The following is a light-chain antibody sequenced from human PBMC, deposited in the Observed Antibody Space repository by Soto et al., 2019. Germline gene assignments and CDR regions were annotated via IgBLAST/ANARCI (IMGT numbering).Light chain of an antibody. J-gene: IGLJ2*01. CDR1: NSNIGNNY. CDR3: ATWDDSLSGAL. Sequence: QSVLSQTPSASGTPGQRVTISCSGSNSNIGNNYVYWSQQLPGTAPKLLIYRNNQRPSGVPDRISGSKSRTSVSLAISGLRSEDEADYYCATWDDSLSGALIGGGTKLTVL. V-gene: IGLV1-47*01. CDR2: RNN.